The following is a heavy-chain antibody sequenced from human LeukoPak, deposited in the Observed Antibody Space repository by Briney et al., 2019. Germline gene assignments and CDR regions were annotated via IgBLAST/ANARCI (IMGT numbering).Heavy chain of an antibody. Sequence: ASVKVSCKASGYTFTGYYMHWVRQAPGQGLEWMGWMNPNSGNTGYAQKFQGRVTITRNTSISTAYMELSSLRSEDTAVYYCARGRYYGSGSYTFDYWGQGTLVTVSS. V-gene: IGHV1-8*03. D-gene: IGHD3-10*01. CDR2: MNPNSGNT. J-gene: IGHJ4*02. CDR3: ARGRYYGSGSYTFDY. CDR1: GYTFTGYY.